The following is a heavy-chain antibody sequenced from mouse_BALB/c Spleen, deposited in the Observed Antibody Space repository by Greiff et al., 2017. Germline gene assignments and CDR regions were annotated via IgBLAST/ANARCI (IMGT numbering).Heavy chain of an antibody. Sequence: EVKVVESGGGLVKPGGSLKLSCAASGFTFSSYTMSWVRQTPEKRLEWVATISSGGSYTYYPDTVKGRFTISRDNAKNTLYLQMSSLKSEDTAMYYCARHGYYYGSSREDYAMDYWGQGTSVTVSS. CDR3: ARHGYYYGSSREDYAMDY. CDR2: ISSGGSYT. CDR1: GFTFSSYT. J-gene: IGHJ4*01. D-gene: IGHD1-1*01. V-gene: IGHV5-6-4*01.